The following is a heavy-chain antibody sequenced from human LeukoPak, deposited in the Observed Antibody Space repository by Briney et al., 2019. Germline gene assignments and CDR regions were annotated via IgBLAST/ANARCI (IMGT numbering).Heavy chain of an antibody. Sequence: ASVKVSCKASGYTFTSYDINWVRQATGQGLEWMGWMNPNSGNTGYAQKFQGRVTMTRNTSISTAYMELSSLRSEDTAVHYCARVMDYDFWSPGGYWGQGTLVTVSS. J-gene: IGHJ4*02. CDR2: MNPNSGNT. CDR1: GYTFTSYD. V-gene: IGHV1-8*01. D-gene: IGHD3-3*01. CDR3: ARVMDYDFWSPGGY.